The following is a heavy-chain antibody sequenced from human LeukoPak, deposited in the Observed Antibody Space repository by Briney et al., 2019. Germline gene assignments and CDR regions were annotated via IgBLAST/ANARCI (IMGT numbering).Heavy chain of an antibody. Sequence: SETLSLTCTVSGGSISSYFWSWIRQPPGKGLEWIGYIYYSGSTNYNPSLKSRVTISVDTSKNQFSLKLSSVTAADTAVYYCARSSSGSSWYYYWGQGTLVTVSS. CDR1: GGSISSYF. J-gene: IGHJ4*02. D-gene: IGHD6-13*01. V-gene: IGHV4-59*08. CDR3: ARSSSGSSWYYY. CDR2: IYYSGST.